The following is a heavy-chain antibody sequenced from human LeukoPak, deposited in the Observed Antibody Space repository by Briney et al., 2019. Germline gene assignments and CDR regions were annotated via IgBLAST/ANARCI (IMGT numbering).Heavy chain of an antibody. Sequence: SETLSLTCTVSGGSITSYYWSWIRQPPGKGLEWIGYIYYSGSTNYSPSLKSRVTISVDTSKNQFSLKLNSVTAADTAVYYCARGRTATPIRYFDYWGQGTLVTVSS. D-gene: IGHD2-15*01. V-gene: IGHV4-59*01. CDR1: GGSITSYY. CDR2: IYYSGST. J-gene: IGHJ4*02. CDR3: ARGRTATPIRYFDY.